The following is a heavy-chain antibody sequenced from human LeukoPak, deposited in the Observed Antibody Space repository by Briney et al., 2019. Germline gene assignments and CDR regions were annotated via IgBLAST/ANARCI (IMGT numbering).Heavy chain of an antibody. V-gene: IGHV1-18*01. CDR1: GYTFTSYG. J-gene: IGHJ4*02. CDR3: ARKSLVYDSSGLYYFDY. CDR2: ISAYNGNT. Sequence: GASVKVSCKASGYTFTSYGISWVRQAPGQGLEWMGWISAYNGNTNYAQKLQGRVTMTTDTSTSTAYMELRSLRSDDTAVYYCARKSLVYDSSGLYYFDYWGQGTLVTVSS. D-gene: IGHD3-22*01.